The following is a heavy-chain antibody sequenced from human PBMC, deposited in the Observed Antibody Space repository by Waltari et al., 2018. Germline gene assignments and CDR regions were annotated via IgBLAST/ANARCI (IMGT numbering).Heavy chain of an antibody. CDR3: ARGSEMATIVGIFDY. D-gene: IGHD5-12*01. J-gene: IGHJ4*02. V-gene: IGHV4-59*01. CDR1: GGSISGYY. CDR2: IYYSGST. Sequence: QVQLQESGPGLVKPSETLSRTCTVSGGSISGYYWSCIGEPPGKGLEWIGYIYYSGSTNYNPSLKSRVTISVDTSKNQFSLKLSSVTAADTAVYYCARGSEMATIVGIFDYWGQGTLVTVSS.